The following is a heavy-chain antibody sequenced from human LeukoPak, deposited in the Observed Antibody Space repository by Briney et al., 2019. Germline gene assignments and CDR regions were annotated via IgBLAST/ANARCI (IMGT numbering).Heavy chain of an antibody. D-gene: IGHD5-18*01. V-gene: IGHV3-23*01. CDR1: GFTFSSYA. CDR2: ISGSGGST. J-gene: IGHJ3*02. CDR3: AKFGPQKYTAMATDAFGI. Sequence: GGSLRLSCAASGFTFSSYAMSWVRQAPGKGLEWVSAISGSGGSTYYADSVKGRFTISRDNSKNTLYLQMNSLRAEDTAVYYCAKFGPQKYTAMATDAFGIWGQGTMVTVSS.